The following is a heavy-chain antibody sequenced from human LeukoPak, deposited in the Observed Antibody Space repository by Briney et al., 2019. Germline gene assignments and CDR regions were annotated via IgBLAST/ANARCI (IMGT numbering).Heavy chain of an antibody. CDR2: MQSTGNS. CDR1: GGSISSSSYY. J-gene: IGHJ4*02. Sequence: PSETLSLTCTVSGGSISSSSYYWGWIRQPPGKGLEWIGYMQSTGNSKYNPSLRSRVTMFVDTSKNQVALILSSVTAADTAVYYCARDKRHSYGRYFDHWGQGALVTVSS. D-gene: IGHD5-18*01. CDR3: ARDKRHSYGRYFDH. V-gene: IGHV4-61*01.